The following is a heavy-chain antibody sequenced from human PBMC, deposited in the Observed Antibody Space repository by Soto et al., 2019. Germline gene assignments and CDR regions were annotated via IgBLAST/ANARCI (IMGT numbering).Heavy chain of an antibody. CDR1: GFTISNAW. D-gene: IGHD3-22*01. CDR3: TTVAHYDSSGYYCEYFDY. CDR2: IKSKTDGGTT. Sequence: GGSLRLSCATSGFTISNAWMNWVRQGPGKGLEWVGRIKSKTDGGTTDYAAPVKGRFTISRDDSTNTLYLQMNSLKTEDTAVYYCTTVAHYDSSGYYCEYFDYWGQGT. J-gene: IGHJ4*02. V-gene: IGHV3-15*07.